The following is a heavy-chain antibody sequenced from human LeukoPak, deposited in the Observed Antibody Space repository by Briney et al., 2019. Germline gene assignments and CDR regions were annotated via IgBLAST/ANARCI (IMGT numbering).Heavy chain of an antibody. Sequence: GASVKVSCKASGYTFTSYAMNWVRQAPGQGLEWMGWINANTGNPTYAQGFTGRFVFSLDTSVSTAYLQISSLKAEDTAVYYCARLGIPKYQLLNEGVDYWGQGTLVTVSS. CDR3: ARLGIPKYQLLNEGVDY. D-gene: IGHD2-2*01. CDR2: INANTGNP. V-gene: IGHV7-4-1*02. CDR1: GYTFTSYA. J-gene: IGHJ4*02.